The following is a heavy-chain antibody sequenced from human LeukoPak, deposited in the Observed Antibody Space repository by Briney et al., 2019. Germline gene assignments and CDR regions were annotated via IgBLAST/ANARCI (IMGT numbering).Heavy chain of an antibody. CDR1: GFTFSTYA. V-gene: IGHV3-23*01. J-gene: IGHJ6*02. CDR2: ISGSGGST. CDR3: AKSNREQLVRSYGLDV. Sequence: GGSLRLSCAASGFTFSTYAVSWVRQAPGKGLEWVSDISGSGGSTYYADSVKGRFTISRDNSKDTVYLQMNSLRLDDPAVYYCAKSNREQLVRSYGLDVWGQGTTVTVSS. D-gene: IGHD6-13*01.